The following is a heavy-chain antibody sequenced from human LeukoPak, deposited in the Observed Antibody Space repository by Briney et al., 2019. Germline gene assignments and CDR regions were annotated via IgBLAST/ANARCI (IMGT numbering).Heavy chain of an antibody. Sequence: GGSLTLSCAASGFTFSSNGTHWVRQAPGKGLEWVAFIRYDGSDKYYADSVKGRFTISRDNSKNTLYLQMNSLRVEDTAVYYCAVRDFWSGPAFDCWGQGTLVTVSS. CDR3: AVRDFWSGPAFDC. CDR1: GFTFSSNG. J-gene: IGHJ4*02. D-gene: IGHD3-3*01. V-gene: IGHV3-30*02. CDR2: IRYDGSDK.